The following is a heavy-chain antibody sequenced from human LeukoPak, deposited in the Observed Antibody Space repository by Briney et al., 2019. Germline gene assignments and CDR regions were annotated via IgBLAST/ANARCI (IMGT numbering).Heavy chain of an antibody. J-gene: IGHJ6*03. CDR3: GRDALVGYFSYYYMDV. D-gene: IGHD2-15*01. CDR2: ISNSGST. Sequence: PSETLSLTCTVSGGAITSHYWTWIRQSPVKGLEWIGDISNSGSTSYNPSLKSRVTVSIDTSKNQFSLKLSSVTAADTAVYYCGRDALVGYFSYYYMDVWGKGTTVTVSS. V-gene: IGHV4-59*11. CDR1: GGAITSHY.